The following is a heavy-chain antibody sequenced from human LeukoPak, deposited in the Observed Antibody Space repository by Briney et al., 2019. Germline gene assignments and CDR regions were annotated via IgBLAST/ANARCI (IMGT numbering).Heavy chain of an antibody. D-gene: IGHD5-12*01. CDR3: AKTSRANSAYDSPFDY. V-gene: IGHV3-30-3*02. Sequence: PGGSLRLSCEASGFTFSSYTMHWVRQAPGKGLEWVALILYDESNKYYADYVKGRFTISRDNSKNTLYLQMNSLRAEDTAIYYCAKTSRANSAYDSPFDYWGQGTLVTVSS. CDR2: ILYDESNK. CDR1: GFTFSSYT. J-gene: IGHJ4*02.